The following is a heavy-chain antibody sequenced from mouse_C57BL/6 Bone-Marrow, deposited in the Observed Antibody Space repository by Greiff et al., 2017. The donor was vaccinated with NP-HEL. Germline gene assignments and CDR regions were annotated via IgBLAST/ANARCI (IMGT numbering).Heavy chain of an antibody. CDR1: GFSFNTYA. J-gene: IGHJ3*01. V-gene: IGHV10-1*01. D-gene: IGHD4-1*01. Sequence: EVQLVESGGGLVQPKGSLKLSCAASGFSFNTYAMNWVRQAPGKGLEWVARIRSKSNNYATYYADSVKDRFTISRDDSESMLYLQMNNLKTEDTAMYYCVRQSLLGFSWFAYWGQGTLVTVSA. CDR2: IRSKSNNYAT. CDR3: VRQSLLGFSWFAY.